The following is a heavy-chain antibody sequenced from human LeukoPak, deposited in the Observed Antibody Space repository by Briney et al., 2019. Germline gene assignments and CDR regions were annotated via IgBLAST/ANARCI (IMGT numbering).Heavy chain of an antibody. CDR3: ARDRYYYDSSGYYPIDY. CDR2: ISVYNGNT. Sequence: AAVKVSCKASGYTFTSYGVSWVRQAPGQGLEWMGWISVYNGNTNYAQKLQGRVTMTTDTSTSTAYMELRSLRSDDTAVYYCARDRYYYDSSGYYPIDYWGQGTLVTVSS. D-gene: IGHD3-22*01. V-gene: IGHV1-18*01. CDR1: GYTFTSYG. J-gene: IGHJ4*02.